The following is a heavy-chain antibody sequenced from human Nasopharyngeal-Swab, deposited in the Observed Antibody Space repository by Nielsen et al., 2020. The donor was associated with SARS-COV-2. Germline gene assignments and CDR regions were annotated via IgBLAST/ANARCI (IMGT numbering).Heavy chain of an antibody. Sequence: ASVKVSCKASGYIFTDHYIHWVRQAPGHGPEWMGIIHPSGTYTSYAEKFKGRITMSRDTSTSTVYVDLSSLISEDTAVYYCTREGPYCSGGNCLGGFDIWGQGTMVTVSS. D-gene: IGHD2-15*01. CDR2: IHPSGTYT. V-gene: IGHV1-46*01. CDR3: TREGPYCSGGNCLGGFDI. CDR1: GYIFTDHY. J-gene: IGHJ3*02.